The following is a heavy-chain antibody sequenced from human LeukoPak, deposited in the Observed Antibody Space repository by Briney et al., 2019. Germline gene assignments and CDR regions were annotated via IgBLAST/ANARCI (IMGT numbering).Heavy chain of an antibody. CDR1: GFTFSSYG. CDR2: IPYDGSNK. CDR3: ARATTTRTRFDY. J-gene: IGHJ4*02. Sequence: PGGSLRLSCAASGFTFSSYGMHWVRQAPGKGLEWVAVIPYDGSNKYYADSVKGRFTISRDNSKNTLYLQMNSLRDEDTAVYFCARATTTRTRFDYWGQGTLVTVSS. D-gene: IGHD4-17*01. V-gene: IGHV3-30*03.